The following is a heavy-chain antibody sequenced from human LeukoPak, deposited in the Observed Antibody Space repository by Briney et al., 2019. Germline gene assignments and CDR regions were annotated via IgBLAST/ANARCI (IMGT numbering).Heavy chain of an antibody. CDR2: INSDGSST. CDR1: GFTFSSYW. V-gene: IGHV3-74*01. J-gene: IGHJ3*02. D-gene: IGHD3-16*02. CDR3: AREDKGSMITFGGVIVTSAFDI. Sequence: GGSLRLSCAASGFTFSSYWMHWVRHAPGKGLVWVSRINSDGSSTSYADSVKGRFTISRDNAKNTLYLQMNSLRAEDTAVYYCAREDKGSMITFGGVIVTSAFDIWGQGTMVTVSS.